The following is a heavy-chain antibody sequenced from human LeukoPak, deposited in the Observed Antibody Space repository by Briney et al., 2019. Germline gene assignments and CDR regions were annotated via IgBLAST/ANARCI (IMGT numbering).Heavy chain of an antibody. CDR3: AKSPEPGCSSGWYLDY. CDR2: ISGSGGST. V-gene: IGHV3-23*01. CDR1: GFTFSSYA. D-gene: IGHD6-19*01. Sequence: TGGCLRLSCAASGFTFSSYAMSWVRQASGKGLEWVSAISGSGGSTYYADSVKGRFTISRDNSKNTLYLQMNSLRAEDTAVYYCAKSPEPGCSSGWYLDYWGQGTLVTVSS. J-gene: IGHJ4*02.